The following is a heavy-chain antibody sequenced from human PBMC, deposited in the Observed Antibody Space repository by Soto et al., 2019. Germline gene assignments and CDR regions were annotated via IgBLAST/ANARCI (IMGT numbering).Heavy chain of an antibody. CDR2: FDPEDGET. Sequence: ASVKVSCKVSGYTLTELSMHWVRQAPGKGLEWMGGFDPEDGETIYAQKFQGRVTMTEDTSTDTAYMELSSLRSEDTAVYYCATWPLDDHGDYGAFDIWGQGTMVTVSS. D-gene: IGHD4-17*01. J-gene: IGHJ3*02. CDR1: GYTLTELS. CDR3: ATWPLDDHGDYGAFDI. V-gene: IGHV1-24*01.